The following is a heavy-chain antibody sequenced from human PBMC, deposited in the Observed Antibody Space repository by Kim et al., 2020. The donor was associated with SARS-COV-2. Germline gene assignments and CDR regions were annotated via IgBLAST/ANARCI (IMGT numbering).Heavy chain of an antibody. Sequence: GGSLRLSCAASGFTFSSYAMQWVRQAPGKGLEWVAVISYDGSDKYYADSVKGRLTVSRDNSKKTLDFQMSRLRIEDSAVYYCGSYDYGGPSGHDSLGIWG. J-gene: IGHJ3*02. CDR3: GSYDYGGPSGHDSLGI. CDR2: ISYDGSDK. D-gene: IGHD3-22*01. CDR1: GFTFSSYA. V-gene: IGHV3-30*14.